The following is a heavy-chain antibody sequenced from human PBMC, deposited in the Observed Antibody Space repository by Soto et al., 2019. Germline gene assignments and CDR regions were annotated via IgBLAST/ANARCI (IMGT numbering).Heavy chain of an antibody. CDR2: IWYDGSNK. CDR1: GFTFSSYG. V-gene: IGHV3-33*01. Sequence: QVQLVESGGGVVQPGRSLRLSCAASGFTFSSYGMQWVRQAPGKGLEWVAVIWYDGSNKYYADSVKGRFTISRDNSKNTLYLQMNSLRAEDTAVYYCARGLAASSSFDWGQGTLVTVSS. CDR3: ARGLAASSSFD. J-gene: IGHJ4*02. D-gene: IGHD6-6*01.